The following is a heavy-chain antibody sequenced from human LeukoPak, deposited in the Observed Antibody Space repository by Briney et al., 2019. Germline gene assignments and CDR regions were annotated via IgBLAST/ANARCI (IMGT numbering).Heavy chain of an antibody. CDR1: GFTFSSYW. D-gene: IGHD2-15*01. J-gene: IGHJ5*02. Sequence: GGSLRLSCAASGFTFSSYWMSWVRQAPGKGLEWVANIKQDGSEKYYVDSVKGRFTISRDNAKNSLYLQMNSLGAEDTAVYYCAREGYCSGGSCYPTDLWGQGTLVTVSS. CDR3: AREGYCSGGSCYPTDL. CDR2: IKQDGSEK. V-gene: IGHV3-7*01.